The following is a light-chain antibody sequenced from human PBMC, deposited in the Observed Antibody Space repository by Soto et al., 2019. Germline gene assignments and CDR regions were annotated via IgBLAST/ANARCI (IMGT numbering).Light chain of an antibody. J-gene: IGLJ2*01. V-gene: IGLV2-8*01. Sequence: QSALTQPPSASGSPGQSVTISCTGTSSDVGGYNYVSWYQQHPGKAPKLMIYEVSKRPSGVPDRFSGPKSGNTASLTVSGLQAEDEADYYCSSYAGSNVVFGGGTKLTVL. CDR3: SSYAGSNVV. CDR1: SSDVGGYNY. CDR2: EVS.